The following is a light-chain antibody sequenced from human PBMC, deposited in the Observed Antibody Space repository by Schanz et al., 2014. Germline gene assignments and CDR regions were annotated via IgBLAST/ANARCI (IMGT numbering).Light chain of an antibody. CDR2: DVS. Sequence: QSALTQPRSVSGSPGQSVTISCTGVSSDAGGFTYVSWYQQLPGKAPKLMIYDVSKRPLGVPARFSGSMSGNTASLTISVLQAEDEADYHCCSYVDSYTWVFGGGTKLTVL. CDR1: SSDAGGFTY. V-gene: IGLV2-11*01. J-gene: IGLJ3*02. CDR3: CSYVDSYTWV.